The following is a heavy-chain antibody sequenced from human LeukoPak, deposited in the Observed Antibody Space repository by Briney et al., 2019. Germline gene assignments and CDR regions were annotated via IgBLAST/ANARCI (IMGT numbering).Heavy chain of an antibody. CDR3: AKEFGSSGWYYFDY. Sequence: GGSLRLSCAASGFTFSSYSMNWVRQAPGKGLEWVSSISSSSSYIYYADSVKGRFTISRDNSKNTFYLQMNSLRADDTAVYYCAKEFGSSGWYYFDYWGQGTLVTVSS. V-gene: IGHV3-21*04. CDR2: ISSSSSYI. D-gene: IGHD6-19*01. CDR1: GFTFSSYS. J-gene: IGHJ4*02.